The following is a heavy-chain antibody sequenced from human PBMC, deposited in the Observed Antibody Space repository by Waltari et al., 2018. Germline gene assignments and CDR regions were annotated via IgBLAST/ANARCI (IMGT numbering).Heavy chain of an antibody. CDR1: GYTFTGYY. D-gene: IGHD2-15*01. V-gene: IGHV1-2*02. CDR3: ARGDVAASYYYYYYMDV. Sequence: QVQLVQSGAEVKKLGASVKVSCKASGYTFTGYYMHWVRQAPGKGLEWMGWINPNSGGTNYAQKFQGRVTMTRDTSISTAYMELSRLRSDDTAVYYCARGDVAASYYYYYYMDVWGKGTTVTISS. CDR2: INPNSGGT. J-gene: IGHJ6*03.